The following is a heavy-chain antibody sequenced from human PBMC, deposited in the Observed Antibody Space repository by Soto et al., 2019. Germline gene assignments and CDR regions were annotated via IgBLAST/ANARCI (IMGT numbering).Heavy chain of an antibody. V-gene: IGHV3-30-3*01. CDR3: ARRAGMDV. J-gene: IGHJ6*02. Sequence: QVQLVESGGGVVQPGRSLRLSCAASGFTFRSYAMHWVRQAPGKGLEWVAVISYDGSNKYYADSVKGRFTISRDNSKNTLYLQMNSLRAEDTAVYYCARRAGMDVWGQGTTVTVSS. CDR2: ISYDGSNK. CDR1: GFTFRSYA.